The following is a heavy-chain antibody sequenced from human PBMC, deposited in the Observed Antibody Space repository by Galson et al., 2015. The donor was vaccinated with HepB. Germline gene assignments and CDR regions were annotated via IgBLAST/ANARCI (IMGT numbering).Heavy chain of an antibody. D-gene: IGHD1-26*01. CDR3: AKGAGGYPRHQPFDY. CDR1: GFTFSSYG. Sequence: SLRLSCAASGFTFSSYGMHWVRQAPGKGLEWVAVISYDGTNTYYADSVKGRFTISRDNSKNTLYLQTDALRAEDTAVYYCAKGAGGYPRHQPFDYWGQGTLVTVSS. J-gene: IGHJ4*02. V-gene: IGHV3-30*18. CDR2: ISYDGTNT.